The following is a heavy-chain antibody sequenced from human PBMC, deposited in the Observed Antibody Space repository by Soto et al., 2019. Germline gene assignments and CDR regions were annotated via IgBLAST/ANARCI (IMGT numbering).Heavy chain of an antibody. CDR3: ARGRVTMVRGVLDY. CDR1: GGSFSGYY. CDR2: INHSGST. D-gene: IGHD3-10*01. V-gene: IGHV4-34*01. Sequence: QVQLQQWGAGLLKPSETLSLTCAVYGGSFSGYYWSWIRQPPGKGLEWIGEINHSGSTNYNPSLKSLVTISVDTSKNQFSLKLSSVTAADTAVYYCARGRVTMVRGVLDYWGQGTLVTVSS. J-gene: IGHJ4*02.